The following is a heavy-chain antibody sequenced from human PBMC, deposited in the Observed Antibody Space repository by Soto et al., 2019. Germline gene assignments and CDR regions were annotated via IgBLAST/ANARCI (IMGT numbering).Heavy chain of an antibody. Sequence: ETLSLTCTVSGGSISSYYWSWIRQPPGKGLEWIGYIYYTGYTNYNPSLKSRVTISVDTSKNQFSLNVSSVTAADTAVYYCARVKWFGESGFDYWGQGTLVTVSS. CDR3: ARVKWFGESGFDY. CDR1: GGSISSYY. V-gene: IGHV4-59*01. D-gene: IGHD3-10*01. J-gene: IGHJ4*02. CDR2: IYYTGYT.